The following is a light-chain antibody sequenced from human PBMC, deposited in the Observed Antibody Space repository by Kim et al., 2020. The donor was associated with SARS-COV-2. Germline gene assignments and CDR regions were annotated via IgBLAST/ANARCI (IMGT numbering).Light chain of an antibody. CDR1: TGAVTSGHY. Sequence: PGGTVTLAWCSSTGAVTSGHYPYWFQQRPGQAPRTLISDASNKHSWTPARFSGSLLGGKAALTLSGAQPEDEADYYCLLSYSGARVFGGGTQLTVL. V-gene: IGLV7-46*01. J-gene: IGLJ3*02. CDR3: LLSYSGARV. CDR2: DAS.